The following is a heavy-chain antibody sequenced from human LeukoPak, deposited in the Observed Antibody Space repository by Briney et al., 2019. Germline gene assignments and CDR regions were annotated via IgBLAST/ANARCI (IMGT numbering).Heavy chain of an antibody. V-gene: IGHV4-39*07. CDR3: ARDHSSSDAFDI. CDR2: MYFSGNT. J-gene: IGHJ3*02. CDR1: GGSITSRNNY. Sequence: PSETLSLTCTVSGGSITSRNNYWGWIRQPPGMGLEWIASMYFSGNTYYKLSLKSRVTISVDTSKNQFSLKLSSVTAADTAVYYCARDHSSSDAFDIWGQGTMVTVSS. D-gene: IGHD6-13*01.